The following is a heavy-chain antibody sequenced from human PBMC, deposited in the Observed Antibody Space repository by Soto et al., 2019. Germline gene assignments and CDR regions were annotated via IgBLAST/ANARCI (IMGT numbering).Heavy chain of an antibody. Sequence: ASVKVSCKASGYTFTSYYMHWVRQAPGQGLEWMGIINPSGGSTSYAQKFQGRVTMTRDTSTSTVYMELSSLRSEDTAAYYCAGEAGTEDRDYYYGMDVWGQGTTVTVSS. CDR2: INPSGGST. V-gene: IGHV1-46*01. CDR1: GYTFTSYY. J-gene: IGHJ6*02. CDR3: AGEAGTEDRDYYYGMDV. D-gene: IGHD6-19*01.